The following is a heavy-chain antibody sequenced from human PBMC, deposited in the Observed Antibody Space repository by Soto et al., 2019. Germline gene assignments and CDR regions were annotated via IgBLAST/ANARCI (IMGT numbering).Heavy chain of an antibody. V-gene: IGHV3-23*01. D-gene: IGHD1-26*01. CDR3: SGGLTFFY. J-gene: IGHJ4*02. CDR1: GFTFRSSP. CDR2: INGGDDSK. Sequence: GGSLRLSCAVFGFTFRSSPMSRVLRAPGKGLEWVSGINGGDDSKHYAESVRGRFTITRDDSKNTLYLQMNSLKTEDTAVYYSSGGLTFFYWGQGTLVTVSS.